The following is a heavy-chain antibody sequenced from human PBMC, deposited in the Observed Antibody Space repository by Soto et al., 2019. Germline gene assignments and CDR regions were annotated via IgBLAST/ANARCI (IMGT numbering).Heavy chain of an antibody. V-gene: IGHV3-23*01. CDR2: ISGSGGST. CDR1: GFTFSSYA. J-gene: IGHJ4*02. CDR3: AKGQRRRQQLAVYYFDY. Sequence: GGSLRLSCAASGFTFSSYAMSWVRQAPGKGLEWVSAISGSGGSTYYADSVKGRFTISRDNSKNTLYLQMNSLRAEDTAVYYCAKGQRRRQQLAVYYFDYWGQGTLVTVSS. D-gene: IGHD6-13*01.